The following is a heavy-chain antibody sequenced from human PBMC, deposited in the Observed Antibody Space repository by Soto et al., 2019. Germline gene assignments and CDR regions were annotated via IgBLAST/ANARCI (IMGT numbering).Heavy chain of an antibody. D-gene: IGHD4-17*01. CDR3: ASGYGDYPYYYYGMDV. J-gene: IGHJ6*02. V-gene: IGHV3-30-3*01. CDR1: GFTFSSYA. CDR2: ISYDGSNK. Sequence: QVQLVESGGGVVQPGRSLRLSCAASGFTFSSYAMHWVRQAPGKGLEWVAVISYDGSNKYYADSVKGRFTISRDNSKNTLYLQKNSLRAEDTVVYYCASGYGDYPYYYYGMDVWGQGTTVTVSS.